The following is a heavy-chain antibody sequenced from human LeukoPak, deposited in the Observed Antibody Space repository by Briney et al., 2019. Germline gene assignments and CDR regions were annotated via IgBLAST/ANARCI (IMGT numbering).Heavy chain of an antibody. V-gene: IGHV4-34*01. CDR2: VYRSGSA. CDR3: ARHGGFYFDS. CDR1: DGSFIGDY. Sequence: KTSETLSLTCGVYDGSFIGDYWSWIRQSPGMGLEWIGQVYRSGSANYNPSLRSRVTISMDTSKKQFSLKLNSVTATDTAVYYCARHGGFYFDSWGQGTLVTVSS. J-gene: IGHJ4*02. D-gene: IGHD3-16*01.